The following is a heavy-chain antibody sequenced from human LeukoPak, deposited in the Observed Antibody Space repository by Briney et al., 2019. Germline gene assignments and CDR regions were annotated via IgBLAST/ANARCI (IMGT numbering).Heavy chain of an antibody. Sequence: PSETLSLTCAVYGGSFSGYYWSWIRQPPGKGLEWIGSIYYSGSTYYDPSLKSRVTISVDTSKNQFSLKLNSVTAADTAVYYCASQRAYTSSWYFDFWGQGTLVTVSS. D-gene: IGHD6-13*01. CDR2: IYYSGST. J-gene: IGHJ4*02. CDR1: GGSFSGYY. V-gene: IGHV4-34*01. CDR3: ASQRAYTSSWYFDF.